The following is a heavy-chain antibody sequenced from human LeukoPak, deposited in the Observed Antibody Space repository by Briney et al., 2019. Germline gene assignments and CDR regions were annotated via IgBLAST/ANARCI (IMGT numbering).Heavy chain of an antibody. V-gene: IGHV4-30-2*01. CDR3: AREGANGSGTYYFDY. CDR1: GGSISSGGYS. D-gene: IGHD3-10*01. CDR2: IYHSGST. Sequence: PSETLSLTCAVSGGSISSGGYSWSWIRQPPGKGLEWIGYIYHSGSTYYNPSLKSRVTISVDRSKNQFSLKLSSVTAADTAVYHCAREGANGSGTYYFDYWGQGTLVTVSS. J-gene: IGHJ4*02.